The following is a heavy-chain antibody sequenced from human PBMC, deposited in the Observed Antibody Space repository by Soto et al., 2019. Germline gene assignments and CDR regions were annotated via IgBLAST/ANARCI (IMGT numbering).Heavy chain of an antibody. CDR3: AVDLKAAAYWYFDL. CDR1: GGTFSSYA. D-gene: IGHD6-13*01. Sequence: SVKVSCKASGGTFSSYAISWVRQAPGQGLEWMGGIIPIFGTANYAQKLQGRVTITADESTGTAYMELSSLRSEDTAVYYCAVDLKAAAYWYFDLWGRGTLVTVSS. J-gene: IGHJ2*01. V-gene: IGHV1-69*13. CDR2: IIPIFGTA.